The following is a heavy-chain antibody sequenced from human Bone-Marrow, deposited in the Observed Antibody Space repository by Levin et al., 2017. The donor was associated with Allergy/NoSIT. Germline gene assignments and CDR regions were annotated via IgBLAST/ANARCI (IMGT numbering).Heavy chain of an antibody. V-gene: IGHV3-48*01. Sequence: GGSLRLSCAASGFTFSSYNMNWVRQAPGKGLEWISFISSTSYTIFYADSVKGRFTISRDNAKNALYLQMNSLRAEDTAVYYCARGGAGGMDVWGQGTTVTVSS. CDR3: ARGGAGGMDV. D-gene: IGHD4-17*01. CDR2: ISSTSYTI. J-gene: IGHJ6*02. CDR1: GFTFSSYN.